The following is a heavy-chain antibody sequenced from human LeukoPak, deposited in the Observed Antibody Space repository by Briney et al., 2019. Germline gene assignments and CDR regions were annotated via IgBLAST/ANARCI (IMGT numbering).Heavy chain of an antibody. CDR1: RLSISSNG. CDR2: INESPPRT. D-gene: IGHD2-15*01. Sequence: PGGSLRLSCPGSRLSISSNGMSWVRPAPGKGLAGVSAINESPPRTYYADSVKGRSTIPSHDSKNTLYLQMNSLKAEDTAIYYCAKRQRVVKVYYGMDVWGQGTTVTVSS. V-gene: IGHV3-23*01. J-gene: IGHJ6*02. CDR3: AKRQRVVKVYYGMDV.